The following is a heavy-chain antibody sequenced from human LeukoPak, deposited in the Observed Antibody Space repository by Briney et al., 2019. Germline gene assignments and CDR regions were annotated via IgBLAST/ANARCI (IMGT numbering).Heavy chain of an antibody. J-gene: IGHJ4*02. Sequence: GGSLRLSCAASGLTFSSYAMSGVGEAPGKGLEWVSAISGSGGNTYYADSVKGRFTISRDNSKNTLDLQMNSLRAEDTAVYYCAIGGVSSGWYFEVFDYWGQGTLVTVSS. CDR1: GLTFSSYA. D-gene: IGHD6-19*01. CDR2: ISGSGGNT. CDR3: AIGGVSSGWYFEVFDY. V-gene: IGHV3-23*01.